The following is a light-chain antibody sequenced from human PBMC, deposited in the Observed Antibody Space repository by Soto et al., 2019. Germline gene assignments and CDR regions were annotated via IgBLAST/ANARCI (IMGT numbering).Light chain of an antibody. CDR3: QQFYDYPLT. J-gene: IGKJ4*01. CDR2: VAP. Sequence: AIQLTQSPSSLSASVGDTVTITCRASQDITTFLACFQQKPGKAPNLLIYVAPSLETGVPSRFSGSGSGTDFTLTISSLQHEDFATYYCQQFYDYPLTFGGGTKVEV. CDR1: QDITTF. V-gene: IGKV1-13*01.